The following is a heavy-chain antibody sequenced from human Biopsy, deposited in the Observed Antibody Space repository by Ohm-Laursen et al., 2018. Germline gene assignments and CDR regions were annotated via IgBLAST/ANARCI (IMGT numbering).Heavy chain of an antibody. CDR3: ARATNSTGWPYYYFYGMDV. J-gene: IGHJ6*02. CDR1: GGSISSDY. D-gene: IGHD2/OR15-2a*01. V-gene: IGHV4-59*01. CDR2: IYNSGST. Sequence: SETLSLTCTVSGGSISSDYWSWIRQPPGKGLEWIGYIYNSGSTNYNPSLKSRVTISVAVDTSKSQFSLRLNSVTAADTAVYYCARATNSTGWPYYYFYGMDVWGQGTTVTVSS.